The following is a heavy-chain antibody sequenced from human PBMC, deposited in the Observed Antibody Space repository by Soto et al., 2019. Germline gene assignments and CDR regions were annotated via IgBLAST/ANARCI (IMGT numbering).Heavy chain of an antibody. CDR1: GLTFSSYA. CDR2: VSIGGST. D-gene: IGHD2-8*02. Sequence: GGSLRLSCAASGLTFSSYAMGWVRQGKGKGLEWVAVVSIGGSTHYADSVRGRFTISRDNSKNTLSLQMSSLTAEDTAVYFCAKRRGVGGHFDYGGQGALVTVSS. V-gene: IGHV3-23*01. J-gene: IGHJ4*02. CDR3: AKRRGVGGHFDY.